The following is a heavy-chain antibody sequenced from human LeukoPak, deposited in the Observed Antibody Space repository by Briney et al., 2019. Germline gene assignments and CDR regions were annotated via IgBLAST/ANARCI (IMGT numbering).Heavy chain of an antibody. D-gene: IGHD4-17*01. CDR2: ISSSSSYI. V-gene: IGHV3-21*01. J-gene: IGHJ4*02. Sequence: GGSLRLSCAASGFTFSSYSMNWVRQAPGKGLEWVSSISSSSSYIYYADSVKGRFTISRDNAKNSLYLQMNSLRAEDTAVYYCGRGAVTTPRPTPRTFDDGGREPLVTVSS. CDR1: GFTFSSYS. CDR3: GRGAVTTPRPTPRTFDD.